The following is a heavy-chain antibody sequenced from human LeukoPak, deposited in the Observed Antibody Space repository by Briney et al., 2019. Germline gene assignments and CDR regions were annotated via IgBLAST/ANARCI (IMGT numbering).Heavy chain of an antibody. CDR1: GFTFSSYA. Sequence: GGSLRLSCAAAGFTFSSYAMHWVRQAPGKGLEWVAVISYDGSNKYYADSVKGRFTISRDNSKNTLYLQMNSLRAEDTAVYYCARDQGQLGLVDYWGQGTLVTVSS. V-gene: IGHV3-30-3*01. D-gene: IGHD7-27*01. CDR2: ISYDGSNK. CDR3: ARDQGQLGLVDY. J-gene: IGHJ4*02.